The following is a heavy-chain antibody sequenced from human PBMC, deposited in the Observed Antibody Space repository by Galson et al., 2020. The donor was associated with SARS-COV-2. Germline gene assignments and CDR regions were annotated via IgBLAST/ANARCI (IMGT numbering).Heavy chain of an antibody. CDR1: GYSFTSYW. CDR3: ARTYYYDSSGYWIQDYYYGMDV. Sequence: GESQKISCKGSGYSFTSYWIGWVRQMPGKGLEWMGIIYPGDSDTRYSPSFQGQVTISADKSISTAYLQWSSLKASDTAMYYCARTYYYDSSGYWIQDYYYGMDVWGQGTTVTVSS. J-gene: IGHJ6*02. V-gene: IGHV5-51*01. CDR2: IYPGDSDT. D-gene: IGHD3-22*01.